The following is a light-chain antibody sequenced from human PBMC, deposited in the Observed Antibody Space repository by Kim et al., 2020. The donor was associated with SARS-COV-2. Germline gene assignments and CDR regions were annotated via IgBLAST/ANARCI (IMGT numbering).Light chain of an antibody. J-gene: IGLJ3*02. V-gene: IGLV6-57*04. CDR1: SGGIASNY. Sequence: FMLTQPHSVSESPGKTVTISCTRSSGGIASNYVQWYQQRPGSAPTTVIYEDNQRPSGVPDRFSGSIDSSSNSASLTISGLKTEDEADYYCQSYDSSNPWVFGGGTQLTVL. CDR2: EDN. CDR3: QSYDSSNPWV.